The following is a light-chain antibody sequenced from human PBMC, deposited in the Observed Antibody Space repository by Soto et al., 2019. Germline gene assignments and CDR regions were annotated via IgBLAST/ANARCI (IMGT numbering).Light chain of an antibody. CDR3: SSYTTSHTVV. Sequence: QSVLTQPASVSGSPGQSITISCTGTSSDVGAYNYVSWYQQHPGKAPKLMIYDVSSRPSGVSNRFSGSKSGNTASLTISGLQAEDENDYYCSSYTTSHTVVFGGGTKLTVL. V-gene: IGLV2-14*01. CDR2: DVS. J-gene: IGLJ2*01. CDR1: SSDVGAYNY.